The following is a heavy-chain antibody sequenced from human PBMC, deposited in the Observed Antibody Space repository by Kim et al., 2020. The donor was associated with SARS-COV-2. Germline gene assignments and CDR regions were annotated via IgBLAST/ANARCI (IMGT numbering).Heavy chain of an antibody. D-gene: IGHD2-2*01. V-gene: IGHV1-18*01. Sequence: ASVKVSCKASGYTFTSYGISWVRQAPGQGLEWMGWISAYNGNTNYAQKLQGRVTMTTDTSTSTAYMELRSLRSDDTAVYYCARDPDIVVVPAAIIGMNGGNSNWFDPWGQGTLVTVSS. CDR1: GYTFTSYG. J-gene: IGHJ5*02. CDR2: ISAYNGNT. CDR3: ARDPDIVVVPAAIIGMNGGNSNWFDP.